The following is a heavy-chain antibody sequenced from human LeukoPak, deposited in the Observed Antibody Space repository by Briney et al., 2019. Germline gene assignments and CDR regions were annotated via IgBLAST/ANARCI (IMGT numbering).Heavy chain of an antibody. J-gene: IGHJ6*02. CDR2: LYHSGRT. CDR3: ARHYYDSSGYYPQGYYYGMDV. V-gene: IGHV4-4*07. D-gene: IGHD3-22*01. Sequence: SSETLSLTCTVSGGSLSSYYWSWIRQPAGKGLEWMGRLYHSGRTNYNPSLKSRVTMSVDTSKNQLSLKLSSVTAADTAVYYCARHYYDSSGYYPQGYYYGMDVWGQGTTVTVSS. CDR1: GGSLSSYY.